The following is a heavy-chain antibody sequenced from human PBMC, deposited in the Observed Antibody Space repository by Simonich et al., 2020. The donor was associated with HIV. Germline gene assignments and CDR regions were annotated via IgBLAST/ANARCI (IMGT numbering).Heavy chain of an antibody. CDR3: ARLKVVGTTNVLYYFDY. CDR1: GGSLSGYF. D-gene: IGHD1-26*01. CDR2: INHSGST. V-gene: IGHV4-34*01. J-gene: IGHJ4*02. Sequence: QVQLQQWGAGRLKPSETLSLTCAVYGGSLSGYFWSWIRQPPGKGLEWVGEINHSGSTNYNPSHESRVTTSVDPSKNQFSLKLSSVTAADTAVYYCARLKVVGTTNVLYYFDYWGQGTLVTVSS.